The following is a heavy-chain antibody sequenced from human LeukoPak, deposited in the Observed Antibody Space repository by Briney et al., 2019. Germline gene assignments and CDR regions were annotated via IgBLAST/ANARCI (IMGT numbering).Heavy chain of an antibody. CDR1: GFNFSSYG. V-gene: IGHV3-21*01. D-gene: IGHD3-16*01. Sequence: GGSLRLSCTASGFNFSSYGMNWVRQAPGRGLEWVASIRGSSFRGSRRYIYYAGSVRGRFITSRDDAKNSLYVQMNSLRADDTAVYYCAREVWDGEDYHFYGLDVWGLGTTVTVSS. CDR2: IRGSSFRGSRRYI. J-gene: IGHJ6*02. CDR3: AREVWDGEDYHFYGLDV.